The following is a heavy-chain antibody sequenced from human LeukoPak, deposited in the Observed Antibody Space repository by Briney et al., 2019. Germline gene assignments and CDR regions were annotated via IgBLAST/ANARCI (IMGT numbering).Heavy chain of an antibody. CDR1: GFTFSSSA. CDR3: AKDKGDGYNFRFDY. Sequence: GGSLRLSCAASGFTFSSSAMSWVRQAPGKGLEWVSAISNNGGYTHYADSVQGRFTISRDNSKSTLCLQMNSLRAEDTALYYCAKDKGDGYNFRFDYWGQATLVTVSS. J-gene: IGHJ4*02. V-gene: IGHV3-23*01. D-gene: IGHD5-24*01. CDR2: ISNNGGYT.